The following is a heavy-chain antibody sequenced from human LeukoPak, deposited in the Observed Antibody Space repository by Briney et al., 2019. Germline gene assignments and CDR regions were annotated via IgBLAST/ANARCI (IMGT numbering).Heavy chain of an antibody. CDR1: GFTFSYFT. CDR3: ARDDVAWNDVHWFDP. Sequence: GGSLRLSCAASGFTFSYFTMSWVRQAPGKGLEWVSSISSTGSSIYYADSVKGRFTISRDNAKNSLYLQMSSLRVEDTAVYYCARDDVAWNDVHWFDPWGQGTLVTVSS. J-gene: IGHJ5*02. D-gene: IGHD1-1*01. V-gene: IGHV3-21*01. CDR2: ISSTGSSI.